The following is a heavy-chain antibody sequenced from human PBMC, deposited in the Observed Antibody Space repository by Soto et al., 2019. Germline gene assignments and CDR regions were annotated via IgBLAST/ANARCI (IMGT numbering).Heavy chain of an antibody. CDR3: ARTGLLHGMDV. D-gene: IGHD2-15*01. CDR1: GFIFSSYA. J-gene: IGHJ6*02. Sequence: QVQLVESGGGVVQPGRSLRLSCAASGFIFSSYAMHWVRQAPGKGLEWVAVISYDGSNKYYADSVKGRFTISRDSSKNTLYLQMTSLRAEDTAVYYCARTGLLHGMDVWGQGTTVTVSS. V-gene: IGHV3-30-3*01. CDR2: ISYDGSNK.